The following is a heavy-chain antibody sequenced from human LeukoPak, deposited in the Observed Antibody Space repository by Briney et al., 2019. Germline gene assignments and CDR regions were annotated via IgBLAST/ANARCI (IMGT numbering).Heavy chain of an antibody. CDR2: ISYDGSNK. V-gene: IGHV3-30*03. D-gene: IGHD3-9*01. CDR3: ALNGPILTHFDY. Sequence: QTGGSLKLSCAASGFTFSSYGMHWVRQAPGKGLEWVAVISYDGSNKYYADSVKGRFTISRDNSKNTLYLQMNSLRAEDTAVYYCALNGPILTHFDYWGQGTLVTVSS. CDR1: GFTFSSYG. J-gene: IGHJ4*02.